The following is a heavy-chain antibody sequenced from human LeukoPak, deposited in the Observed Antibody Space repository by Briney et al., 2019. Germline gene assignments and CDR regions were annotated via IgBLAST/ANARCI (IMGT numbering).Heavy chain of an antibody. J-gene: IGHJ4*02. Sequence: PSETLSLTCTVSDDSISDYYWSWIRQPPGKGLERIGYIYTRGTTNYNPSLKSRVTMSADTSKNQFSLKLDSVTAADTAVYYCARSRPAPKEFDHWGQGTLVTVSS. CDR1: DDSISDYY. V-gene: IGHV4-4*09. CDR3: ARSRPAPKEFDH. CDR2: IYTRGTT. D-gene: IGHD2-2*01.